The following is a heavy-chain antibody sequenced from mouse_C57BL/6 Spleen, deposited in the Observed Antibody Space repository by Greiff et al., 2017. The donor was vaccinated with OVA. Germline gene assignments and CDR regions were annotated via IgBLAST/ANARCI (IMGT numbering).Heavy chain of an antibody. CDR2: IRSKSSNYAT. D-gene: IGHD1-1*01. CDR1: GFTFNTYA. J-gene: IGHJ1*03. CDR3: VRDPLYYYGSWYFDV. V-gene: IGHV10-3*01. Sequence: EVKVEESGGGLVQPKGSLKLSCAASGFTFNTYAMHWVRQAPGKGLEWVARIRSKSSNYATYYADSVKDRFTISRDDSQSMLYLQMNNLKTEDTAMYYCVRDPLYYYGSWYFDVWGTGTTVTVSS.